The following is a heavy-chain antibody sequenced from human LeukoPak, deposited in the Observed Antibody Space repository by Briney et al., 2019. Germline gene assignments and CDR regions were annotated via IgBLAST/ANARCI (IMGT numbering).Heavy chain of an antibody. V-gene: IGHV3-48*01. J-gene: IGHJ6*04. Sequence: GGSLRLSCAASGFTFSSYSMSWVRQAAGKGLEWLSFISTSSTTIQYADSVRGRFTISRDNAKNSLYLQMNSLRAEDTAVYYCARDRSSTSPDVWSKGTTVTVSS. CDR2: ISTSSTTI. CDR1: GFTFSSYS. D-gene: IGHD2-2*01. CDR3: ARDRSSTSPDV.